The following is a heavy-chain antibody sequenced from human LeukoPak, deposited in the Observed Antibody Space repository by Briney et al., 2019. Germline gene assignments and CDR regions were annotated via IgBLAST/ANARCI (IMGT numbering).Heavy chain of an antibody. D-gene: IGHD3-10*01. CDR1: GVSISSYY. J-gene: IGHJ5*02. CDR3: ARGSGSSYNWFDP. Sequence: SETLSLTCTVSGVSISSYYWSWIRQPPGKGLEWIGYIYYSGSTNYNPSLKSRVTISVDTSKNQFSLKLSSVTAADTAVYYCARGSGSSYNWFDPWGQGTLVTVSS. CDR2: IYYSGST. V-gene: IGHV4-59*01.